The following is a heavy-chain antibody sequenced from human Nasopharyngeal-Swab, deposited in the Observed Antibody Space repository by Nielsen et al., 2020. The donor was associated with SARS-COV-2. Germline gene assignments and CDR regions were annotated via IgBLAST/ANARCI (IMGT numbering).Heavy chain of an antibody. Sequence: SVKVSCKASGFSITYQSLHWMRQAPGQALEWMGWITPFNGNAKYAQKFQGRVSITRGGSRTTASLELSSLRPDDTAMYFCASGQCINGVCNPTDGLDVWGQGTSVTVS. J-gene: IGHJ6*02. D-gene: IGHD2-8*01. CDR3: ASGQCINGVCNPTDGLDV. CDR1: GFSITYQS. V-gene: IGHV1-45*02. CDR2: ITPFNGNA.